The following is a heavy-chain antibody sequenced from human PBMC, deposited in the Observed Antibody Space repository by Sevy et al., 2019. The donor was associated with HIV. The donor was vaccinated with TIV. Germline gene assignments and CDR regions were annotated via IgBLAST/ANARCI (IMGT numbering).Heavy chain of an antibody. V-gene: IGHV3-23*01. CDR2: ISGSGGST. J-gene: IGHJ4*02. CDR1: GFTFSSYA. D-gene: IGHD1-26*01. Sequence: GGSLRLSCAASGFTFSSYAMSWVRQAPGKGLEWVSAISGSGGSTYYADSVKGRFTISRDNSKDTLYLQMNSLRAEDTAVYYCAKVFGSYYYFDYWGQGTLVTVSS. CDR3: AKVFGSYYYFDY.